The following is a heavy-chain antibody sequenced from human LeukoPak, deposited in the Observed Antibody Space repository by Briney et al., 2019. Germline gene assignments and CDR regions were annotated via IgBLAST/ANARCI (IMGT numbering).Heavy chain of an antibody. CDR2: ISGSGGST. CDR3: AKDGHSGSYRGAFDI. CDR1: GFTFSSYA. J-gene: IGHJ3*02. V-gene: IGHV3-23*01. D-gene: IGHD1-26*01. Sequence: GGSLRLSCAASGFTFSSYAMSWVRQAPGKGLEWVSAISGSGGSTYYADSVKGRFTISRDKSKNTLYLQMNSLRAEDTAVYYCAKDGHSGSYRGAFDIWGQGTMVTVSS.